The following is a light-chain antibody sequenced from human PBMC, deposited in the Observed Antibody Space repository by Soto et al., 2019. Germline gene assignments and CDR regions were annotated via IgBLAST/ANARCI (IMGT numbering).Light chain of an antibody. Sequence: QLVLTQPPSASGSPGQSVTISCTGTSSDVGGYNFVSWYQQHPGKAPKLMIYEVNKRPSGVPDRFSGSKSGSTASLTVSGLQAEDEADYYCSSYAGSTNFVVFGGGTKLTVL. CDR1: SSDVGGYNF. CDR2: EVN. CDR3: SSYAGSTNFVV. J-gene: IGLJ2*01. V-gene: IGLV2-8*01.